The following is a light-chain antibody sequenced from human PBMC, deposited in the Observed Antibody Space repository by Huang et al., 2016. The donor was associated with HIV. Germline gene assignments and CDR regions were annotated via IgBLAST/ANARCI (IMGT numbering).Light chain of an antibody. J-gene: IGKJ2*01. CDR2: ATS. Sequence: DIQMTQSPSSLSASVGDRVTITCRASQGITKSLVCYQQKPGKAPKLLLFATSRLERGVPSRFSGSGAGTDFTLTISNLQPEDFATYYCQQYYNTPYTFGQGTKLEIK. CDR3: QQYYNTPYT. CDR1: QGITKS. V-gene: IGKV1-NL1*01.